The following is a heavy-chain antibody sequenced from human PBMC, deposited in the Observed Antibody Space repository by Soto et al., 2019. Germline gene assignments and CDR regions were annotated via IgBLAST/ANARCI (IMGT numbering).Heavy chain of an antibody. V-gene: IGHV4-59*01. Sequence: SETLSLTCVVSGGSLSSYYWSWIRQPPGKGLEWIGYIYYSGSTNYNPSLKSRVTISVDTSKNQFSLKLSSVTAADTAVYYCASTWGSTNAYWGRGSLVTCSS. CDR2: IYYSGST. CDR3: ASTWGSTNAY. D-gene: IGHD3-16*01. CDR1: GGSLSSYY. J-gene: IGHJ4*02.